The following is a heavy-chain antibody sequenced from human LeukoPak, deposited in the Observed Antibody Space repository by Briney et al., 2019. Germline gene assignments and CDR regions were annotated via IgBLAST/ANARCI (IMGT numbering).Heavy chain of an antibody. Sequence: GGSLRLSCAASGFTFSSYGMSWVRQAPGKGLEWVSAISGSGGSTYYADSVKGRFTISRDNAKNSLYLQMSSLRAEDTAVYYCARDVGYFGSGSYPDYFDYWGQGILVTVSS. CDR3: ARDVGYFGSGSYPDYFDY. D-gene: IGHD3-10*01. CDR1: GFTFSSYG. CDR2: ISGSGGST. J-gene: IGHJ4*02. V-gene: IGHV3-23*01.